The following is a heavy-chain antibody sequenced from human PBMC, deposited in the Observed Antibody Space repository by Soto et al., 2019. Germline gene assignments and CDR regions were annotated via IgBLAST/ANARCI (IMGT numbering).Heavy chain of an antibody. CDR1: GFTFSSYG. V-gene: IGHV3-30*18. CDR2: ISYDGSNK. Sequence: EGSLRLSCAASGFTFSSYGMHWVRQAPGKGLEWVAVISYDGSNKYYADSVKGRFTISRDNSKNTLYLETNSLRAEDTAVYYFAKENWNKVFYYYYYGMDVWGQGTPVTVSS. D-gene: IGHD1-1*01. CDR3: AKENWNKVFYYYYYGMDV. J-gene: IGHJ6*02.